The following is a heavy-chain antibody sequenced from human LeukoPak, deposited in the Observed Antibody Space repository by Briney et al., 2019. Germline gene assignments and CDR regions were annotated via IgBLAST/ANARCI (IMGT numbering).Heavy chain of an antibody. CDR2: IKSKTDGGTT. Sequence: GGSLRLSCAASRFTLSNAWMSWVRQAPGKGLEWVGRIKSKTDGGTTDYAAPVKGRFTISRDDSKNTLYLQMNSLKIEDTAVYYCSAERAAAGRFDSWGQGTLVTVSS. V-gene: IGHV3-15*01. J-gene: IGHJ4*02. CDR1: RFTLSNAW. D-gene: IGHD6-13*01. CDR3: SAERAAAGRFDS.